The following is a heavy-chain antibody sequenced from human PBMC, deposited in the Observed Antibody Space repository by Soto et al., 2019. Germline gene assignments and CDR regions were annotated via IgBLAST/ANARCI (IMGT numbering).Heavy chain of an antibody. CDR3: ARDLRSDDFWSGYYPDDYYGMDV. J-gene: IGHJ6*02. CDR1: GGSISSSNW. CDR2: IYHSGST. D-gene: IGHD3-3*01. V-gene: IGHV4-4*02. Sequence: SETLSLTCAVSGGSISSSNWWSWVRQPPGKGLEWIGEIYHSGSTNYNPSLKSRVTISVDKSKNQLSLKLSSVTAADTAVYYCARDLRSDDFWSGYYPDDYYGMDVWGQGTTVTVSS.